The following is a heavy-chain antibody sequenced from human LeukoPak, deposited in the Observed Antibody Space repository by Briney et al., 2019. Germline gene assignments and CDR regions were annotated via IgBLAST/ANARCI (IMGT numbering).Heavy chain of an antibody. J-gene: IGHJ4*02. Sequence: PSETLSLTCAVYGGSFSGYYWSWIRQPPGKGLEWIGEINHSGSTNYNPSLKSRVTMSVDTSKNQFSLKLRSVTAADTAVYYCARLVGKATVTHERRIFDYWGQGTLVTVSS. D-gene: IGHD4-17*01. V-gene: IGHV4-34*01. CDR2: INHSGST. CDR1: GGSFSGYY. CDR3: ARLVGKATVTHERRIFDY.